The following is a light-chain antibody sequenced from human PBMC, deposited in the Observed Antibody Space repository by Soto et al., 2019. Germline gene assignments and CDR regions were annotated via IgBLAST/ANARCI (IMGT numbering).Light chain of an antibody. CDR3: SSKRDKNTVL. J-gene: IGLJ2*01. Sequence: QSVLTQPASVSGSPGQLITISCTGTSRDIGAYDYVSWYQQHPGQAPRLIIYDVAERPSGISDRFSGSRSGNTASLTISGLRPEDEADYYCSSKRDKNTVLCAGGTKLTVL. CDR2: DVA. V-gene: IGLV2-14*03. CDR1: SRDIGAYDY.